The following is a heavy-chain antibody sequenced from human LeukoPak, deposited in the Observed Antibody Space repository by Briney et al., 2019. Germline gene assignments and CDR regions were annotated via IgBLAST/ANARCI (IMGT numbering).Heavy chain of an antibody. CDR2: IWYDGSNK. V-gene: IGHV3-33*01. CDR1: GFTFSSYG. CDR3: ARYSSSCHGGDY. D-gene: IGHD6-13*01. Sequence: PGGSLRLSCAASGFTFSSYGMHWVRQAPGKGLEWVAVIWYDGSNKYYADSVKGRFTISRDNAKNSLYLQMNSLRAEDTAVYYCARYSSSCHGGDYWGQGTLVTVSS. J-gene: IGHJ4*02.